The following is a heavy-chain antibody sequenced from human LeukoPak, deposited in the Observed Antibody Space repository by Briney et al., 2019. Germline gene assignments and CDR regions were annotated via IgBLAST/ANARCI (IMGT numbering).Heavy chain of an antibody. D-gene: IGHD6-19*01. CDR1: GGSISSSSYY. CDR3: AREGAVAGQNWFDP. CDR2: IYYSGST. J-gene: IGHJ5*02. V-gene: IGHV4-39*07. Sequence: SETLSLTCTVSGGSISSSSYYWGWIRQPPGKGLEWIGSIYYSGSTYYNPSLKSRVTISVDTSKNQFSLKLSSVTAADTAVYYCAREGAVAGQNWFDPWGQGTLVTVSS.